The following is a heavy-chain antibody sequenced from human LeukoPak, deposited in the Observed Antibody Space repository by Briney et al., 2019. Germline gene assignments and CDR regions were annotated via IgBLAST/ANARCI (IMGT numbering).Heavy chain of an antibody. J-gene: IGHJ4*02. D-gene: IGHD3-10*01. CDR2: MNPNSGNT. Sequence: ASVKVSCKASGYTFTSYDINWVRQATGQGLEWMGWMNPNSGNTGYGQKFQGRVTMTRNTSISTAYMELSSLRSEDAAVYYCARVVTMVRGVPLGYWGQGTLVTVSS. V-gene: IGHV1-8*01. CDR1: GYTFTSYD. CDR3: ARVVTMVRGVPLGY.